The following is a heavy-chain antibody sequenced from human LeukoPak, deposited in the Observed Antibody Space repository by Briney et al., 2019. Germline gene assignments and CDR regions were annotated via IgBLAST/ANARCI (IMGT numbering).Heavy chain of an antibody. D-gene: IGHD3-10*01. Sequence: SETLSLTCSVSGGSVSNYYWSWIRQPPGKGLEWIGYVYYTGSTNYNPSLKSRVTMFEDKSKNQFSLRLYSVTVADTAVYYCARVRSSGEPHLDFWGQGTLVTVSS. CDR2: VYYTGST. CDR1: GGSVSNYY. J-gene: IGHJ4*02. V-gene: IGHV4-59*08. CDR3: ARVRSSGEPHLDF.